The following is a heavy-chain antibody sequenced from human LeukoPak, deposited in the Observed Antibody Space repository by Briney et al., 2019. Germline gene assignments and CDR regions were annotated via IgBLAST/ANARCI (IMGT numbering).Heavy chain of an antibody. Sequence: SETLSLTCAVYGGSFSGYYWSWIRQPPGKGLEWIGEINHSGSTNYNPSLKSRVTISVDTSKNQFSLKLSSVTAADTAVYYCVRGDYSSGWHLDFWGQGTLVTVSS. D-gene: IGHD6-19*01. CDR2: INHSGST. J-gene: IGHJ4*02. V-gene: IGHV4-34*01. CDR1: GGSFSGYY. CDR3: VRGDYSSGWHLDF.